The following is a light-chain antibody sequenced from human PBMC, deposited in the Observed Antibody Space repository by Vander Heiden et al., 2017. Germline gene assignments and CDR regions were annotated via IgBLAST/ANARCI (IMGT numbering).Light chain of an antibody. CDR3: QQYYSYPVT. V-gene: IGKV1-8*01. J-gene: IGKJ4*01. Sequence: AIRMTHSPSSFSASTGDRVTITCRASQGISSHLAWYQQKPGKAPKLLIYGASTLQRGVPSRFSGSGSGTDFTVTISFLQSEDFATYYCQQYYSYPVTFGGGTKVEIK. CDR1: QGISSH. CDR2: GAS.